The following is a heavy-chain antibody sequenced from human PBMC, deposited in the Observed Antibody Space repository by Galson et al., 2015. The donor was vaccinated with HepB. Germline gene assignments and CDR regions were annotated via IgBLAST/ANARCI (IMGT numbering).Heavy chain of an antibody. J-gene: IGHJ4*02. CDR3: AGALGHYYDSSGYYLFDY. Sequence: SVKVSCKASGGTFSSYAISWVRQAPGQGLEWMGGIIPIFGTANYAQKFQGRVTITADESTSTAYMELSSLRSEDTAVYYCAGALGHYYDSSGYYLFDYWGQGTLVTVSS. CDR1: GGTFSSYA. D-gene: IGHD3-22*01. CDR2: IIPIFGTA. V-gene: IGHV1-69*13.